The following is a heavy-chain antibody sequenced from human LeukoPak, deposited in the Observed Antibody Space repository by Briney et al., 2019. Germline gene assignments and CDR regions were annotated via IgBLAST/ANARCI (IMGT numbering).Heavy chain of an antibody. CDR3: ARANYSPYYFDY. CDR1: GFTFEDYG. D-gene: IGHD4-11*01. Sequence: RPGGSLRLSCAASGFTFEDYGMSWVRQSAGKGLEWVSSINWHGGSTHYAESVKGRFTISRDNAKNSLFLQMNSLRAEDTALYYCARANYSPYYFDYWGQGTLVTVSS. V-gene: IGHV3-20*04. J-gene: IGHJ4*02. CDR2: INWHGGST.